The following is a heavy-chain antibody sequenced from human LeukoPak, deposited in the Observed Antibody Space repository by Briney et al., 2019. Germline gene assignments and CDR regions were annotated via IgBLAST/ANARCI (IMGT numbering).Heavy chain of an antibody. Sequence: LTGGSLRLSCSASGFTFSSYAMSWVRQAPGKGLEWVSSISSSGSSIYYADSVKGRFTISRDNTKNTLYLQMNSLRAEDTAVYYCAKDEIAAAERTYWGQGTLVPVPS. D-gene: IGHD6-13*01. J-gene: IGHJ4*02. CDR2: ISSSGSSI. V-gene: IGHV3-23*01. CDR1: GFTFSSYA. CDR3: AKDEIAAAERTY.